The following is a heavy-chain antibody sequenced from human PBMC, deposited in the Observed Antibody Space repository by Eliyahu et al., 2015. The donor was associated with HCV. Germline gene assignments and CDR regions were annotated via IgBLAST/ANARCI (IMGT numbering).Heavy chain of an antibody. D-gene: IGHD4-17*01. CDR1: GGSISSSSYY. J-gene: IGHJ6*02. CDR2: IYYSGST. Sequence: QLQLQESGPGLVKPSETLSLTCTVSGGSISSSSYYWGWIRQPPGKGLEWIGSIYYSGSTYYNPSLKSRVTISVDTSKNQFSLKLSSVTAADTAVYYCARHKGEDGDYGLYYYYGMDVWGQGTTVTVSS. CDR3: ARHKGEDGDYGLYYYYGMDV. V-gene: IGHV4-39*01.